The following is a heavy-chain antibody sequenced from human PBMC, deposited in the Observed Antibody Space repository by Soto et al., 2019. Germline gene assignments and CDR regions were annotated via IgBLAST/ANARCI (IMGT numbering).Heavy chain of an antibody. J-gene: IGHJ4*02. V-gene: IGHV4-59*01. CDR3: ASWTPQSGVSIAALFRFGEFSY. Sequence: KTSETLSLTCTVSGGSISSYYWSWIRQPPGKGLEWIGYIYYSGSTNDNPSLKSRVTISVDTSKNQFSLKLSSVTAADTAVYYCASWTPQSGVSIAALFRFGEFSYWGQGTLVTVSS. CDR1: GGSISSYY. D-gene: IGHD3-10*01. CDR2: IYYSGST.